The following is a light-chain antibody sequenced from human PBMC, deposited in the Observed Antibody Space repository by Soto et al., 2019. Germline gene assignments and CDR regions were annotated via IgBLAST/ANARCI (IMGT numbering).Light chain of an antibody. J-gene: IGKJ2*01. CDR1: QTVSSF. Sequence: EIVLSQSPAILSLSPGDRATLSCRASQTVSSFLAWYQQKPGQAPRLLIYDTSNRATGVPARFSASGSGTDFTLTISSLEPEDFAFYFCQQRYNWPPTFGQGTKLEIK. CDR3: QQRYNWPPT. V-gene: IGKV3-11*01. CDR2: DTS.